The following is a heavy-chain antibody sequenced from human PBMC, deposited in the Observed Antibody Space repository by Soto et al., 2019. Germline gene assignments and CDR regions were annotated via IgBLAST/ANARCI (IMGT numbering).Heavy chain of an antibody. CDR1: GFTFSSYG. CDR3: ARETNCGSYAFDI. V-gene: IGHV3-33*08. J-gene: IGHJ3*02. D-gene: IGHD7-27*01. CDR2: IWYDGSNK. Sequence: GGSLRLSCAASGFTFSSYGMHWVRQAPGKGLEWVAVIWYDGSNKYYADSVKGRFTISRDNSKNTLYLQMNSLRAEDTAVYYGARETNCGSYAFDIWGQGTMVTVSS.